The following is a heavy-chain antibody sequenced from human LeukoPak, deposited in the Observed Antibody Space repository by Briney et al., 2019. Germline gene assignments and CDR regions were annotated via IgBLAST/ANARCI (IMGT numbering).Heavy chain of an antibody. J-gene: IGHJ4*02. CDR2: ISGSGSTI. CDR3: MRGAIVSSTIDY. CDR1: GFTFSSYE. D-gene: IGHD5/OR15-5a*01. V-gene: IGHV3-48*03. Sequence: GGSLRLSCAASGFTFSSYEMNWVRQAPGRGLEWVSYISGSGSTIHYAGSVKGRFTISRDNAKNSLYLQMNSLRSEDAAVYYCMRGAIVSSTIDYSGQGALVTVSS.